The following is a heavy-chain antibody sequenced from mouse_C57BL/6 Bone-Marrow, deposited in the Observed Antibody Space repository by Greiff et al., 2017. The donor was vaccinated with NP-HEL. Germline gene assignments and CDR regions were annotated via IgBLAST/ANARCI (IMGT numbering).Heavy chain of an antibody. CDR2: IDPSDSYT. V-gene: IGHV1-59*01. D-gene: IGHD4-1*01. Sequence: QVQLQQPGAELVRPGTSVKLSCKASGYTFTSYWMHWVKQRPGQGLEWIGVIDPSDSYTNYNQKFKGKATLSVDTSSSTAYMQLRSLTSEDSAVYYCASLTGHDYWGKGTTLTVST. CDR1: GYTFTSYW. CDR3: ASLTGHDY. J-gene: IGHJ2*01.